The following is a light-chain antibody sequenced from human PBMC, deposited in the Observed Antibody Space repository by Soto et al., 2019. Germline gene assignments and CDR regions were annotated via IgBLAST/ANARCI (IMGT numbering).Light chain of an antibody. Sequence: EIVLTQSPGTLSLSPGERATLSCRASQSVSSSDLDWYQQNLGQAPRLLIYGASSRTTGIPDRFSGSGSGTDFTITISRLETEDFAVYYCQQYGSSPPIFTFGPGTKVEIK. CDR3: QQYGSSPPIFT. J-gene: IGKJ3*01. CDR1: QSVSSSD. CDR2: GAS. V-gene: IGKV3-20*01.